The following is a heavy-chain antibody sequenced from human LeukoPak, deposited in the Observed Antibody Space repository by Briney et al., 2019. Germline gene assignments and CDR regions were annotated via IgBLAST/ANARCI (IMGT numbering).Heavy chain of an antibody. Sequence: GGSLRLSCAASGFTFSSYGMHWVRQAPGKGLEWVAVISYDGSNKYYADSVKGRFTISRDNSKNTLYLQMNSLRAEDTAVYYCAKGSPIRGVVVPAAIVDAFDIWGQGTMVTVSS. CDR3: AKGSPIRGVVVPAAIVDAFDI. J-gene: IGHJ3*02. CDR1: GFTFSSYG. V-gene: IGHV3-30*18. CDR2: ISYDGSNK. D-gene: IGHD2-2*02.